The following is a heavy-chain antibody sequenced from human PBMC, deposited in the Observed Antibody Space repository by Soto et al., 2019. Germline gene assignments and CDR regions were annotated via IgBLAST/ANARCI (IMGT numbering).Heavy chain of an antibody. CDR1: GLIFSDYH. J-gene: IGHJ6*02. CDR2: IRRKANSYTT. CDR3: AMLGGGSEESNDMDV. D-gene: IGHD6-19*01. Sequence: GGSLRLSCAASGLIFSDYHMDWVRQAPGKGLEWVGRIRRKANSYTTEYAASVKGRFTISRDDSKNSLYLQRNSLKTEDRALFYCAMLGGGSEESNDMDVGGQGTTVTV. V-gene: IGHV3-72*01.